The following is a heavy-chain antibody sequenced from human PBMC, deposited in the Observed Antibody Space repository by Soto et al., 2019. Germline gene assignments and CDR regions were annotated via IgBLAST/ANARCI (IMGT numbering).Heavy chain of an antibody. D-gene: IGHD3-10*01. CDR3: ARPRENTMVRGVIPTYYFDY. CDR1: GGTFSSYA. Sequence: QVQLVQSGAEVKKPGCSVKVSCKASGGTFSSYAISWVRQAPGQGLEWMGGIIPIFGTANYAQKFQGRVTITADESTSTAYMELSSLRSEDTAVYYCARPRENTMVRGVIPTYYFDYWGQGTLVTVSS. V-gene: IGHV1-69*01. J-gene: IGHJ4*02. CDR2: IIPIFGTA.